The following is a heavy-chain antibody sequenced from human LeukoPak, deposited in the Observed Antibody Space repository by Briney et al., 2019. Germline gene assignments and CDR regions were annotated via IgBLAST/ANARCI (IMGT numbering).Heavy chain of an antibody. J-gene: IGHJ4*02. CDR1: GFTFSSYS. D-gene: IGHD4-23*01. Sequence: PGGSLRLSCAASGFTFSSYSMNWVRQAPGKGLEWVSYISSSSSTIYYADSVKGRFTISRDNAKNSLYLQMNSLRAEDTAVYYCARVSYGGNSEYWGQGTLVTVSS. V-gene: IGHV3-48*01. CDR2: ISSSSSTI. CDR3: ARVSYGGNSEY.